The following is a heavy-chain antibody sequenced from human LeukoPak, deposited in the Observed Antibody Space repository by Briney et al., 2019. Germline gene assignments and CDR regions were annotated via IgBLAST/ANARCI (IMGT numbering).Heavy chain of an antibody. Sequence: GASVKVSCKASGYTFKDYYIHWVRQAPGQGPEWMGWINSNAGDTKTAQSFQDRVTMTRDTSITTLYMELSRLTSDDTAVYYCAADPDYGGNGFDYWGQGTLVTVSS. D-gene: IGHD4-23*01. V-gene: IGHV1-2*02. CDR3: AADPDYGGNGFDY. CDR1: GYTFKDYY. CDR2: INSNAGDT. J-gene: IGHJ4*02.